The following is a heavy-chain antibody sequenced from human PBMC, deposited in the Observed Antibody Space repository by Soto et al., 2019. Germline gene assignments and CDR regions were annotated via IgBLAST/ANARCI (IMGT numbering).Heavy chain of an antibody. V-gene: IGHV1-46*01. J-gene: IGHJ4*02. CDR1: GDTFSDYY. CDR3: ARGGHVVVVTAALDY. CDR2: VNPSGGHT. D-gene: IGHD2-21*02. Sequence: QVQLVQSGAEVKKPGASVKVSCKASGDTFSDYYIHWVRQAPGQGLEWMGTVNPSGGHTTYAQHFLGRMTMTRDTSTSTLYMELTSLTSEDTAVYYCARGGHVVVVTAALDYWGQGTLGTVSS.